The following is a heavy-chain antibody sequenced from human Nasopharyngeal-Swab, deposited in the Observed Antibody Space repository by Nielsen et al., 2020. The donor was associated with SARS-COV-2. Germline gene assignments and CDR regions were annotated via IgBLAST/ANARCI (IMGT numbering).Heavy chain of an antibody. D-gene: IGHD2-21*02. CDR2: ISYDGSNK. CDR1: GFTFSSYA. J-gene: IGHJ2*01. CDR3: ARGGLLELGFYWYFDL. Sequence: GGSLGLSCAASGFTFSSYAMHWVRQAPGKGLEWVAVISYDGSNKYYADSVKGRFTISRDNSKNTLYLQMNSLRAEDTAVYYCARGGLLELGFYWYFDLWGRGTLVTVSS. V-gene: IGHV3-30-3*01.